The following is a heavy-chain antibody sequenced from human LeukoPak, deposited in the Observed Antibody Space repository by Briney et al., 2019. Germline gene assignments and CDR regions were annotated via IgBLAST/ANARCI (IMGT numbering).Heavy chain of an antibody. CDR1: GFTFSSYA. D-gene: IGHD6-13*01. CDR2: ISTNGGST. CDR3: VKGSAGSRPYYFDY. J-gene: IGHJ4*02. V-gene: IGHV3-23*01. Sequence: PGGSLRLSCAASGFTFSSYAMSWVRQAPGEGREWVTAISTNGGSTYFADSVKGRFPITRHNSKNTLSLEMNSLRPEDTAVYFCVKGSAGSRPYYFDYWGQGTLLTVSS.